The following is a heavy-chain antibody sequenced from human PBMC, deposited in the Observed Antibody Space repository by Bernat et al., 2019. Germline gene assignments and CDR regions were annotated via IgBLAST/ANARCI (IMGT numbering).Heavy chain of an antibody. Sequence: VQLVESGGGVVQPGGFLRLSCAASGFTFSTYGMHWVRQAPGKGLEWVAFIRFDGSNQYYADSVKCRFTVSNDNYKNTLFMHMNRVGTGDTAMYYCAREQNGGLEYWGQGTLVSVSS. D-gene: IGHD1-1*01. CDR1: GFTFSTYG. CDR3: AREQNGGLEY. J-gene: IGHJ4*02. V-gene: IGHV3-30*02. CDR2: IRFDGSNQ.